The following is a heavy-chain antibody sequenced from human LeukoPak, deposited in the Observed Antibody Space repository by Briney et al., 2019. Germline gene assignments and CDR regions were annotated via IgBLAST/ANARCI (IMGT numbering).Heavy chain of an antibody. CDR1: GGSFSGYY. CDR2: INHSGST. J-gene: IGHJ6*03. Sequence: SETLSLTCAVYGGSFSGYYWSWIRQPPGKGLEWIGEINHSGSTNYNPSLKSRVTISVDTSKNQFSLKLSSVTAADTAVYYCASPGGYYYYYMDVWGKGTTVTVSS. D-gene: IGHD3-10*01. V-gene: IGHV4-34*01. CDR3: ASPGGYYYYYMDV.